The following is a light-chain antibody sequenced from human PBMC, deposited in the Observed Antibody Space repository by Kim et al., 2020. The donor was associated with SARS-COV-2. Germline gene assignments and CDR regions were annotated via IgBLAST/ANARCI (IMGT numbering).Light chain of an antibody. J-gene: IGKJ4*01. Sequence: SPGESPTLSFRASQSVSVNLAWYQVRPGQTPRLLIHGASTRATGIPARFSGSGSGTEFTLTISSLQSEDFAVYYCQQYNNWPPLTFGGGTKVDIK. V-gene: IGKV3-15*01. CDR3: QQYNNWPPLT. CDR2: GAS. CDR1: QSVSVN.